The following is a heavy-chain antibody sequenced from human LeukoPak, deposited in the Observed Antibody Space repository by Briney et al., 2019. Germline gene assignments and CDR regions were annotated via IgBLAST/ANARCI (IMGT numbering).Heavy chain of an antibody. CDR1: GLTFSNAW. CDR2: IRSKGKSYAT. V-gene: IGHV3-73*01. CDR3: TRRNDYGDYGDAFDI. Sequence: GGSLRLSCAASGLTFSNAWMSWVRQAPGKGLEWVGRIRSKGKSYATAYAASVKGRFTISRDDSKNTAYLQMNSPKTEDTAVYHCTRRNDYGDYGDAFDIWGQGTMVTVSS. J-gene: IGHJ3*02. D-gene: IGHD4-17*01.